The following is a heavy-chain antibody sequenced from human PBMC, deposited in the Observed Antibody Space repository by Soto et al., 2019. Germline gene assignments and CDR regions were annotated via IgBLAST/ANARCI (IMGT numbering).Heavy chain of an antibody. J-gene: IGHJ6*02. CDR3: ARRQDFGGSHYYHGMDV. Sequence: ASVKVSCKASGYTFTSYYMHWVRQAPGQGLEWMGIINPSGGSTSYAQKFQGRVTMTRDNSKNTLYVQMNSLRAEDTAVYHCARRQDFGGSHYYHGMDVWGQGTAVTVSS. D-gene: IGHD3-3*01. V-gene: IGHV1-46*01. CDR2: INPSGGST. CDR1: GYTFTSYY.